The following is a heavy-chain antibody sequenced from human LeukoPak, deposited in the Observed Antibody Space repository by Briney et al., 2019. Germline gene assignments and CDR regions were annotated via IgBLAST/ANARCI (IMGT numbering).Heavy chain of an antibody. CDR1: GFTFDDYV. V-gene: IGHV3-9*01. CDR2: ISANSADI. J-gene: IGHJ6*02. CDR3: ARDFCTGCNYYFYGMDV. Sequence: GGSLRLSCAASGFTFDDYVMHWVWQAPGRGLEWVSGISANSADIGYADSVKGRFTLSRDNAKNSLYLQMNSLRTEGTALYYCARDFCTGCNYYFYGMDVWGRGTTVTVSS. D-gene: IGHD2-2*01.